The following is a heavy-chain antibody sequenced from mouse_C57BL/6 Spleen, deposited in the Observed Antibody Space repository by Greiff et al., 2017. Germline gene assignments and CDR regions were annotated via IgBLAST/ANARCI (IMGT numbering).Heavy chain of an antibody. CDR1: GYAFSSSW. V-gene: IGHV1-82*01. D-gene: IGHD2-3*01. Sequence: VKLLESGPELVKPGASVKISCKASGYAFSSSWMNWVKQRPGKGLEWIGRIYPGDGDTNYNGKFKGKATLTADKSSSTAYMQLSSLTSEDSAVYFCARRGVYDGYDDYWGQGTTLTVSS. CDR2: IYPGDGDT. J-gene: IGHJ2*01. CDR3: ARRGVYDGYDDY.